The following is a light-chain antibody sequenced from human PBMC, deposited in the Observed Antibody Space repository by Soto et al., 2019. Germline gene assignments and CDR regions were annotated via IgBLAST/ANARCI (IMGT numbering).Light chain of an antibody. CDR1: QSISSN. CDR2: GAS. V-gene: IGKV3-15*01. Sequence: EIVMTQSPATLSVSPGERATLSCRASQSISSNLAWYQQKPCQAPSLLLYGASTRATGIPARFSGSGSGTDFTLTISSLQSEDFAVYYCHQYNNWPPCTFGHGTKLEIK. CDR3: HQYNNWPPCT. J-gene: IGKJ2*02.